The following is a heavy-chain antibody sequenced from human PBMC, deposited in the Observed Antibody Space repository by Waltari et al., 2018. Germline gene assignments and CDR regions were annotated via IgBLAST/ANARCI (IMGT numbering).Heavy chain of an antibody. CDR2: FDPEDGET. V-gene: IGHV1-24*01. CDR1: GYTLTELS. Sequence: QVQLVQSGAEVKKPGASVKVSCKVSGYTLTELSMHWVRQAPGKGLEWMGGFDPEDGETIYAQKFQGRVTMTEDTSTDTAYMELSSLRSEDTAVYYCATGLSVAEMGTWAFDIWGQGTMVTVSS. D-gene: IGHD6-19*01. CDR3: ATGLSVAEMGTWAFDI. J-gene: IGHJ3*02.